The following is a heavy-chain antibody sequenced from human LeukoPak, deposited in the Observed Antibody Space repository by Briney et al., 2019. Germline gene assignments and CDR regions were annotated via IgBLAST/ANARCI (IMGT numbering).Heavy chain of an antibody. Sequence: ASVKVSCKASGYTFTSYDINWVRQATGQGLEWMGWMNPNSGNTGHAQKFQGRVTMTRNTSISTAYMELSSLRSEDTAVYYCARFLTHCSSTSCYLRGWFDSWGQGTLVTVSS. CDR3: ARFLTHCSSTSCYLRGWFDS. CDR1: GYTFTSYD. D-gene: IGHD2-2*01. V-gene: IGHV1-8*01. CDR2: MNPNSGNT. J-gene: IGHJ5*01.